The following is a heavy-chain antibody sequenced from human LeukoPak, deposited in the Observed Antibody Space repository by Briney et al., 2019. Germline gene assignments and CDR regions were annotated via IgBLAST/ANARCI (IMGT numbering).Heavy chain of an antibody. CDR1: GYTFTGYY. Sequence: ASVKVSCKASGYTFTGYYMHWVRQAPGQGLEWMGWINPNSGGTNYAQKFQGWVTMTRDTSISTAYMELSRLRSDDTAVYYCARSNYYDCSGYYSGYHYYYYGMDVWGQGTTVTVSS. V-gene: IGHV1-2*04. CDR2: INPNSGGT. J-gene: IGHJ6*02. D-gene: IGHD3-22*01. CDR3: ARSNYYDCSGYYSGYHYYYYGMDV.